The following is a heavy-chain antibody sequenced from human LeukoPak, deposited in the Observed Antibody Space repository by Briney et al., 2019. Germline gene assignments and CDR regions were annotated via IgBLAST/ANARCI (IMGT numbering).Heavy chain of an antibody. CDR1: GGTFSSYA. J-gene: IGHJ4*02. CDR2: IIPIFGTA. D-gene: IGHD5-18*01. CDR3: ARRGGYSYGYSFDY. V-gene: IGHV1-69*13. Sequence: ASVKVSCKASGGTFSSYAISWVRQAPGQGLEWMGGIIPIFGTANYAQKFQGRVMITADESTSTAYMELSSLRSEDTAVYYCARRGGYSYGYSFDYWGQGTLVTVSS.